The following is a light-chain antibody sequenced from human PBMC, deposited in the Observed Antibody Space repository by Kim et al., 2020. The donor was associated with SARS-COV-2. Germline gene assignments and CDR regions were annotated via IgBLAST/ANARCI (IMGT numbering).Light chain of an antibody. J-gene: IGKJ1*01. Sequence: EIVMTQSPATLSVSPGERVTLSCRASQSVSDNLAWYQWRPGQAPRLLIYGASTRATGIPDRFSGSGSGTEFTLIISGLQSEDFAVYYSQQYNNWPLRTFGQGTKVDIK. CDR3: QQYNNWPLRT. CDR1: QSVSDN. V-gene: IGKV3-15*01. CDR2: GAS.